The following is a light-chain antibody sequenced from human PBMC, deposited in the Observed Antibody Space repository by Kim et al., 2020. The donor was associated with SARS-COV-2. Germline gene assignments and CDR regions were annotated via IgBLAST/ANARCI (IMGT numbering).Light chain of an antibody. V-gene: IGLV1-40*01. CDR3: QSYDSSLSVV. J-gene: IGLJ2*01. Sequence: GQRVTISWTGSSSNIGAGYDVHWYQQLPGTAPKHLIYGNSNRPSGVPDRFSGSKSGTSASLAITGLQAEDEADYYCQSYDSSLSVVFGGGTQLTVL. CDR2: GNS. CDR1: SSNIGAGYD.